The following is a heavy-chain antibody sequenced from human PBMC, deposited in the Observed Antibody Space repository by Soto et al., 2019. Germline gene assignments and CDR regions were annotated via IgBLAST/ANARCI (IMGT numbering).Heavy chain of an antibody. V-gene: IGHV3-48*02. J-gene: IGHJ6*02. CDR2: ISSSSSTI. CDR1: GFTFSSYS. CDR3: ARSSDNYDFWSGYRYGMDV. D-gene: IGHD3-3*01. Sequence: GGSLRLSCAASGFTFSSYSMNWVRQAPGKGLEWVSYISSSSSTIYYADSVKGRFTISRDNAKNSLYLQMNSLRDEDTAVYYCARSSDNYDFWSGYRYGMDVWGQGTTVTVSS.